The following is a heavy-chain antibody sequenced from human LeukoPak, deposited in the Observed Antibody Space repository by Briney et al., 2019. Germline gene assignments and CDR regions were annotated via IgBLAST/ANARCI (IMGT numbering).Heavy chain of an antibody. CDR2: IYYSGST. CDR3: AMARVDTAMVTDY. Sequence: PSETLSLTCTVSGGSISSGDYYWSWIRQPPGKGLEWIGYIYYSGSTYYNPSLKSRVTISVDTSKNQFSLKLSSVTAADTAVYYCAMARVDTAMVTDYWGQGTLVTVSS. D-gene: IGHD5-18*01. J-gene: IGHJ4*02. V-gene: IGHV4-30-4*02. CDR1: GGSISSGDYY.